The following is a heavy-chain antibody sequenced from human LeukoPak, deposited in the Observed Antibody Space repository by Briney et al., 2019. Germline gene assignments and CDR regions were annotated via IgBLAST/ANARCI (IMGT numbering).Heavy chain of an antibody. CDR3: ARESSDGSGSFDY. D-gene: IGHD3-10*01. Sequence: EASVKVSCKASGCTFTGYYIHWVRQAPGQGLEWVGRINPNSGGTNYAQKFQNRVTVTRDTSISTAYMELSRLISDDTAVYYCARESSDGSGSFDYWGQGTLVTVSS. J-gene: IGHJ4*02. CDR1: GCTFTGYY. V-gene: IGHV1-2*06. CDR2: INPNSGGT.